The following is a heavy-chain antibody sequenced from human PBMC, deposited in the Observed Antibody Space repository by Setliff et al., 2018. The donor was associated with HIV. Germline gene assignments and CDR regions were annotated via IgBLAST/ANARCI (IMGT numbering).Heavy chain of an antibody. V-gene: IGHV4-59*08. CDR1: GVSITSHY. Sequence: PSETLSLTCTVSGVSITSHYWSWIRQPPGKGLEWIGCVYYSGSTYYNPSLKSRVTISVDTSKDQFSLRLSSVTAADTAVYYCTRHGAYYEYLTYYYPRYSFDFWGQGTLVTVSS. CDR2: VYYSGST. CDR3: TRHGAYYEYLTYYYPRYSFDF. J-gene: IGHJ4*02. D-gene: IGHD3-9*01.